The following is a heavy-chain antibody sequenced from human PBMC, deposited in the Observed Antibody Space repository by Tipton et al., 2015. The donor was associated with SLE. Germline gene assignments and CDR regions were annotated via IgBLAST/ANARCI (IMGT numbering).Heavy chain of an antibody. CDR1: GFTFNSYG. J-gene: IGHJ4*02. CDR2: IGWNSGSI. Sequence: SGFTFNSYGMHWVRQAPGKGLEWVSGIGWNSGSIDYADSVKGRFTISRDDAKNSLYLQMNGLRAEDTAVYYCARGAQLGGDYFDYWGQGTLVTVSS. D-gene: IGHD3-16*01. V-gene: IGHV3-9*01. CDR3: ARGAQLGGDYFDY.